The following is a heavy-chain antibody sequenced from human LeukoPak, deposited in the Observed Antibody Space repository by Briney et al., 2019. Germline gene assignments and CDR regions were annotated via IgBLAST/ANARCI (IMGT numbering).Heavy chain of an antibody. CDR2: VNRWGST. CDR3: ATDSQSSVYYF. J-gene: IGHJ4*02. D-gene: IGHD6-25*01. CDR1: GGSVSLYH. V-gene: IGHV4-34*01. Sequence: SETLSLTCAVYGGSVSLYHWSWLRQSPGKGLEWVGEVNRWGSTSYNPSLESRVTISVDRSKNQFSLNLRSLTAADTAVYYCATDSQSSVYYFGGQGALVTVSS.